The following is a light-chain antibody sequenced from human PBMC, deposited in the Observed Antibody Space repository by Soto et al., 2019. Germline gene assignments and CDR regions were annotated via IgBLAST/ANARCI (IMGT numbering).Light chain of an antibody. CDR3: QSYDNSLSGAWM. V-gene: IGLV1-40*01. CDR1: RSNLGAGYD. CDR2: ANN. Sequence: QSVLTQPPSVSGAPGQGITISCTGTRSNLGAGYDVHWYQQLPGAAPKLLIYANNKRPSGVLDRFSGSKSGTSASLAITGLQAEDEADYYCQSYDNSLSGAWMFGGGTKLTVL. J-gene: IGLJ3*02.